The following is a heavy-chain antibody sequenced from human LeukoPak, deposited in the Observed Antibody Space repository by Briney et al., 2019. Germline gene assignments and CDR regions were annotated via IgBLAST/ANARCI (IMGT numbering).Heavy chain of an antibody. CDR3: AREWNSGSYEAFDY. Sequence: KPGGSLRLSCAASGFTFSDYYMSWIRQAPGKGLEWVSYISSSGSTIYYADSVKGRFTISRDNAKNSLYLQMNSLRAEDTAVYYCAREWNSGSYEAFDYWGQGTLVTVSS. D-gene: IGHD1-26*01. J-gene: IGHJ4*02. CDR1: GFTFSDYY. CDR2: ISSSGSTI. V-gene: IGHV3-11*04.